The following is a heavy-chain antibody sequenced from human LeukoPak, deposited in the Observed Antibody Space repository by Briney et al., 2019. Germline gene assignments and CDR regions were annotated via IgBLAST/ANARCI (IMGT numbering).Heavy chain of an antibody. J-gene: IGHJ5*02. Sequence: GASVKVSCKASGYTFTSYGISWVRQAPGQGLEWMGWISGYNGNTKDAQKFQGRVTMTTDTSTSTAYMELRSLRSDDTAVYYCARDGYCSSTSCDTMNRFDPWGQGTLVTVSS. CDR3: ARDGYCSSTSCDTMNRFDP. V-gene: IGHV1-18*01. CDR1: GYTFTSYG. CDR2: ISGYNGNT. D-gene: IGHD2-2*01.